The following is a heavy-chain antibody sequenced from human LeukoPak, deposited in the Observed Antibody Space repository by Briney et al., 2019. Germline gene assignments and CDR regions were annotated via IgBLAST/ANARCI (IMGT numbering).Heavy chain of an antibody. CDR2: ISSSSSYI. J-gene: IGHJ3*02. CDR3: ARDRGENPRWFGELFPGNGADI. V-gene: IGHV3-21*01. D-gene: IGHD3-10*01. CDR1: GFTFSSYS. Sequence: AGGSLRLSCAASGFTFSSYSMNWVRQAPGKGLEWVSSISSSSSYIYYADSVKGRFTISRDNAKNSLYLQMNSLRAEDTAVYYCARDRGENPRWFGELFPGNGADIWGQGTMVTVSS.